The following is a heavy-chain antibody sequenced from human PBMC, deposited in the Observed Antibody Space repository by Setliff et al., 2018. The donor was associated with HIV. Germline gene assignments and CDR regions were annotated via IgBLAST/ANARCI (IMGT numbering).Heavy chain of an antibody. V-gene: IGHV3-48*03. CDR3: ARERIAVAGTLYYYYGMDV. J-gene: IGHJ6*02. D-gene: IGHD6-19*01. CDR1: GFTFSSYE. CDR2: ISSSGSTI. Sequence: PGGSLRLSCAASGFTFSSYEMNRVRQAPGKGLEWVSYISSSGSTIYYADSVRGRFTISRDNAKNSLYLQMNSLRAEDTAVYYCARERIAVAGTLYYYYGMDVWGQGTTVTVSS.